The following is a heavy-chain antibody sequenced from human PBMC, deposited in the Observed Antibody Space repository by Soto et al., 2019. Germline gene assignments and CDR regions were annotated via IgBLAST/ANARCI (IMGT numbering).Heavy chain of an antibody. Sequence: SETLSLTCAVYGGSFSGYYWSWIRQPPGKGLEWIGEINHSGSTNYNPSLKSRVTISVDTSKNQFSLKLSSVTAADTAVYYCASANPKEITIFGVVQYLDYWGQGTLVTVSS. CDR3: ASANPKEITIFGVVQYLDY. J-gene: IGHJ4*02. V-gene: IGHV4-34*01. CDR1: GGSFSGYY. D-gene: IGHD3-3*01. CDR2: INHSGST.